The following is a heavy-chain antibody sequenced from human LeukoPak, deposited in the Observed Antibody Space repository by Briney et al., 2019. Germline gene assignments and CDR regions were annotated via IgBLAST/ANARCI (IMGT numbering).Heavy chain of an antibody. D-gene: IGHD3-10*01. CDR1: GFTFSSYA. J-gene: IGHJ4*02. CDR3: ARDNTMVRGVFDY. CDR2: ISGSGGST. V-gene: IGHV3-23*01. Sequence: GGSLRLSCAASGFTFSSYAMSWVRQAPGKGLERVSAISGSGGSTYYADSVKGRFTISRDNSKNTLYLQMNSLRAEDTAVYYCARDNTMVRGVFDYWGQGTLVTVSS.